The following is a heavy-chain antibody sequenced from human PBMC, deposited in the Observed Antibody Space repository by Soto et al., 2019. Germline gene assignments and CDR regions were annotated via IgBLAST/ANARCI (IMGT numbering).Heavy chain of an antibody. J-gene: IGHJ6*02. V-gene: IGHV4-39*01. CDR2: IYYSGST. CDR1: GGSISSSSYY. Sequence: SETLSLTCTVSGGSISSSSYYWGWIRQPPGKGLEWIGSIYYSGSTYYNPSLKSRVTISVDTSKNQFSLKLSSVTAADTAVYYCARLGTGLVYYYYYGMDVWGQGTTVTVSS. D-gene: IGHD6-6*01. CDR3: ARLGTGLVYYYYYGMDV.